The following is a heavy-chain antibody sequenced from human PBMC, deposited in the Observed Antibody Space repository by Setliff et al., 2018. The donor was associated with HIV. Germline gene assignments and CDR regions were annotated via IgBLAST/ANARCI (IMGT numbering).Heavy chain of an antibody. CDR1: GFSFRSYA. Sequence: VGSLRLSCKASGFSFRSYAMSWVRQAPGKGLEWVSGITGSGGSTYYADSVKGRSTISRDNSGDTLYLHINSLRAEDTAVYYCAKASRGEYYDNSGFFVTYFDYWGQGKLVTVSS. V-gene: IGHV3-23*01. CDR2: ITGSGGST. J-gene: IGHJ4*02. D-gene: IGHD3-22*01. CDR3: AKASRGEYYDNSGFFVTYFDY.